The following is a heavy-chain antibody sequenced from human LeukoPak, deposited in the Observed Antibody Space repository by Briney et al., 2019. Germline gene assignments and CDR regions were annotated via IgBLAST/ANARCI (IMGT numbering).Heavy chain of an antibody. J-gene: IGHJ3*02. D-gene: IGHD2-2*01. CDR1: GGTFSSYA. CDR2: IIPIFGTA. CDR3: ARAYQLPPDAFDI. V-gene: IGHV1-69*05. Sequence: GASVKVSCKASGGTFSSYAISWVRQAPGQGLEWMGRIIPIFGTANYAQKFQGRVTITTDKSTSTAYMELSSLRSEDPAVYYCARAYQLPPDAFDIWGQGTMVTVSS.